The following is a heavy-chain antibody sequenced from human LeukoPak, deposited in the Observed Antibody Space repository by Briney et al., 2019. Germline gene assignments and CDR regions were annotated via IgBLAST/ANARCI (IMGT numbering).Heavy chain of an antibody. V-gene: IGHV4-39*07. CDR1: GGSISSSSYY. CDR2: INHSGST. CDR3: ARFQGYCSGGSCLYYFDY. J-gene: IGHJ4*02. D-gene: IGHD2-15*01. Sequence: SETLSLTCTVSGGSISSSSYYWGWIRQPPGKGLEWFGKINHSGSTNYNPSLKSRVPISVDTSKNQFSLKLSSVNAADTAVYYCARFQGYCSGGSCLYYFDYWGQGNLVTVSS.